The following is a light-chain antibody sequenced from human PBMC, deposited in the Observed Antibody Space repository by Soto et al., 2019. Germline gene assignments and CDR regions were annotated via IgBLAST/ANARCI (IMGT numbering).Light chain of an antibody. CDR3: CSYAGINNWV. CDR2: DVS. J-gene: IGLJ3*02. CDR1: SNDVGSYNL. V-gene: IGLV2-23*02. Sequence: QSALTQPASVSGSPGQSITISCTGTSNDVGSYNLVSWYQQHPGKAPKLIIHDVSKRPSGVSNRFSGSKSGNTASLTVSGLQAEDEADYHCCSYAGINNWVFGGGTKLTVL.